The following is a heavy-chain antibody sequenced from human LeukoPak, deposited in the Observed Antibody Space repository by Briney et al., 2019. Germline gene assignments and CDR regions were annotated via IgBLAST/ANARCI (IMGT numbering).Heavy chain of an antibody. CDR3: ARSYCGGDCYSFDY. CDR2: IYCSGST. V-gene: IGHV4-59*01. Sequence: SETLSLTCTVSGGSISSYYWSWIRQPPGKGLEWIGYIYCSGSTNYNPSLKSRVTISVDTSKNQFSLKLSSVTAADTAVYYCARSYCGGDCYSFDYWGQGTLVTVSS. CDR1: GGSISSYY. D-gene: IGHD2-21*02. J-gene: IGHJ4*02.